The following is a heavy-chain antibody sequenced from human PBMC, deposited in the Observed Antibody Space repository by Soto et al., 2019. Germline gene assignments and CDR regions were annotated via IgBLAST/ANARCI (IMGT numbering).Heavy chain of an antibody. V-gene: IGHV4-39*02. Sequence: SQTLSLTCAVSGVSIHNSHSFWGWIRQTPGQGLEFIGRVYHRGGSYYNPSLKGRVTISVDTSNNQFSLSVNSVTAADTAVYYCGRVVEGATRHTDSDSWGQGMLVTVSS. CDR3: GRVVEGATRHTDSDS. CDR1: GVSIHNSHSF. CDR2: VYHRGGS. D-gene: IGHD2-15*01. J-gene: IGHJ5*02.